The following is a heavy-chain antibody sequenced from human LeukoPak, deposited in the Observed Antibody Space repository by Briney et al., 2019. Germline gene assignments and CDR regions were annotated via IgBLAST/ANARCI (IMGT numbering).Heavy chain of an antibody. V-gene: IGHV3-30*03. J-gene: IGHJ4*02. CDR3: ARDRRTITMVRGVFDY. D-gene: IGHD3-10*01. CDR2: ISYDGSNK. Sequence: GGSLRLSCAASGFTFSSYGMHWVRQAPGKGLEWVAVISYDGSNKYYADSVKGRFTISRDNSKNSLYLQMNSLRAEDTAVYYCARDRRTITMVRGVFDYWGQGTLVTVSS. CDR1: GFTFSSYG.